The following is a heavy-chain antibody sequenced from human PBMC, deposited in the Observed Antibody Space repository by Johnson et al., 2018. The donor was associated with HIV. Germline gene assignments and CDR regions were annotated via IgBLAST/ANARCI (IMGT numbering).Heavy chain of an antibody. Sequence: VQLVESGGGLVQPGGSLRLSCAASGFAFGSYWMHWVRQAPGKGLQWVANINQYGSEEYYVDSVKGRFTISRDNSKNTLYLQMNSLRAEDTAIYYCARADGSYYDLASWAFDIWGQGTMVTVSS. D-gene: IGHD1-26*01. J-gene: IGHJ3*02. CDR3: ARADGSYYDLASWAFDI. CDR2: INQYGSEE. V-gene: IGHV3-7*05. CDR1: GFAFGSYW.